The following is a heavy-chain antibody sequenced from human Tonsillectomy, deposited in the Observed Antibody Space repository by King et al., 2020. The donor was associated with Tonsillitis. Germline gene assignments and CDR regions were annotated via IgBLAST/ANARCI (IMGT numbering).Heavy chain of an antibody. J-gene: IGHJ4*02. CDR2: IYYSGST. V-gene: IGHV4-31*03. Sequence: QLQESGPGLVKPSQTLSLTCTVSGGSISSGGYYCNWIRQHPGKGLEWIGYIYYSGSTYYNPSLKSRVTISVDTSKNQFTLKLSSVTAADTAVYYCARAHDGGTYNWGQGTLVTVSS. D-gene: IGHD1-26*01. CDR1: GGSISSGGYY. CDR3: ARAHDGGTYN.